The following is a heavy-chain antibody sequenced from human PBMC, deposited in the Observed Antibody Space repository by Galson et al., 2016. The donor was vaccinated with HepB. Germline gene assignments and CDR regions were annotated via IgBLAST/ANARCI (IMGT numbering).Heavy chain of an antibody. D-gene: IGHD1-14*01. V-gene: IGHV2-70*04. CDR1: GFSLSSTGMR. CDR2: IDWGDDK. CDR3: ARTDGTYFDY. Sequence: PALVKPTQTLTLTCTFSGFSLSSTGMRVSWIRQPPGKALEWLARIDWGDDKFYSTSLKTRLTISKDTSKNQVVLTVTNMDPVDTATYYCARTDGTYFDYWGQGTLVTVSS. J-gene: IGHJ4*02.